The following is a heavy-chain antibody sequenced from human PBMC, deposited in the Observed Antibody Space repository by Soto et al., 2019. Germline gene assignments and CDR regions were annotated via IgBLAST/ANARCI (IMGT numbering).Heavy chain of an antibody. V-gene: IGHV3-7*01. CDR3: ARVSGIFFFQAEDGIRYTVPVSAFLLNRSSDL. D-gene: IGHD3-9*01. Sequence: KGLEWVANINQDGSEKYYMNSVKGRFTISRDNAKNSLYLKMNRLRAEDTAVYYCARVSGIFFFQAEDGIRYTVPVSAFLLNRSSDL. J-gene: IGHJ2*01. CDR2: INQDGSEK.